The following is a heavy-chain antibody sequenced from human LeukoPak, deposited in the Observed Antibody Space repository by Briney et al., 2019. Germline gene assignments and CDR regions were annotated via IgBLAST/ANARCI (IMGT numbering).Heavy chain of an antibody. D-gene: IGHD2-2*01. V-gene: IGHV1-18*01. CDR1: GYTFTSYG. CDR3: ARDPGYCSSTSCYSDAFDI. Sequence: ASVKVPCKASGYTFTSYGISWVRQAPGQGLEWMGWISAYNGNTNYAQKLQGRVTMTTDTSTSTAYMELRSLRSDDTAVYYCARDPGYCSSTSCYSDAFDIWGQGTMVTVSS. J-gene: IGHJ3*02. CDR2: ISAYNGNT.